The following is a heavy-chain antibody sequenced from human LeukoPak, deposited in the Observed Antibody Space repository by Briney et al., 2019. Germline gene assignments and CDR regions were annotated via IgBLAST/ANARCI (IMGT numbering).Heavy chain of an antibody. D-gene: IGHD6-19*01. CDR2: IYSGGST. CDR3: ARDLSSGWLFDY. Sequence: GGSLRLSGSASGFTVSSNYMSWVRHAPGKGREWVSVIYSGGSTYYADSVKGRFTISRDNSKNTLYLQMKSLRAEDTAVYYCARDLSSGWLFDYWGQGTLVTVSS. V-gene: IGHV3-66*01. J-gene: IGHJ4*02. CDR1: GFTVSSNY.